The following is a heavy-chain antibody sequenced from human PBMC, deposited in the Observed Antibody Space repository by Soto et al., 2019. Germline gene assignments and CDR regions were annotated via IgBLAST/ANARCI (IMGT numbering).Heavy chain of an antibody. CDR3: ARRLRGSYRIDY. CDR2: ISACNGNT. Sequence: QVQLVQSGAEVKKPGASVKVSCKASGYTFTSYGISWVRQAPGQGLEWMGWISACNGNTNDAQKLLCRVTMTSDTSTSTAYMELRSLRSDDTSVYCCARRLRGSYRIDYWGQGTLVSVSS. J-gene: IGHJ4*02. CDR1: GYTFTSYG. D-gene: IGHD1-26*01. V-gene: IGHV1-18*04.